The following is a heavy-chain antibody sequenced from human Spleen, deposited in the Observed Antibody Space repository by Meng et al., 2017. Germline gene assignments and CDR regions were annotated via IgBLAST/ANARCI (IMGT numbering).Heavy chain of an antibody. D-gene: IGHD5-18*01. V-gene: IGHV3-23*01. CDR1: GFTFSSYA. CDR3: AREWDTAMGTYYYNGMDV. Sequence: GESLKISCAASGFTFSSYAMSWVRQAPGKGLEWVSAISGSGGSTYYADSVKGRFTISRDNSKNTLYLQMNSLRAEDTAVYYCAREWDTAMGTYYYNGMDVWGQGTTVTVSS. J-gene: IGHJ6*02. CDR2: ISGSGGST.